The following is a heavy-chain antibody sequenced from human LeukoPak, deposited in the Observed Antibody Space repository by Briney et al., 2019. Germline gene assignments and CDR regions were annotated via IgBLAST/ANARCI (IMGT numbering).Heavy chain of an antibody. D-gene: IGHD6-6*01. V-gene: IGHV4-34*01. J-gene: IGHJ5*02. Sequence: PSETLSLTCAVYGGSFSGYYWSWIRQPPGKGLEWIGEINHSGSTNYNPSLKSRATISVDTSKNQFSLKLSSVAAADTAVYYCARGGIIAARPGRNWFDPWGQGTLVTVSS. CDR2: INHSGST. CDR3: ARGGIIAARPGRNWFDP. CDR1: GGSFSGYY.